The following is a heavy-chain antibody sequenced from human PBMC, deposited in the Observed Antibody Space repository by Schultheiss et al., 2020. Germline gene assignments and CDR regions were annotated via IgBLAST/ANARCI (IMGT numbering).Heavy chain of an antibody. D-gene: IGHD3-3*01. Sequence: ASVKVSCKASGSTFTGYYMHWVRQAPGQGLEWMGWINPNSGGTNYAQKFQGWVTMTRDTSISTAYMELSRLRSDDTAVYYCARAAYYDFWSAPKGLDYWGQGTLVTVSS. J-gene: IGHJ4*02. CDR2: INPNSGGT. CDR1: GSTFTGYY. CDR3: ARAAYYDFWSAPKGLDY. V-gene: IGHV1-2*04.